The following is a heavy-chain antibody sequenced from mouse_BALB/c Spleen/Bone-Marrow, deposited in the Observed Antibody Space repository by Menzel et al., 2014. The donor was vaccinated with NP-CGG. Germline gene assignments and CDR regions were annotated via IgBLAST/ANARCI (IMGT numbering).Heavy chain of an antibody. D-gene: IGHD2-10*02. Sequence: DLVKPGASVKPSCKASGYTFTSYWINWIKQRPGQGLEWIGRIAPGSGSTYYNEMFKGKATLTVDTSSSTAYTQLSSLSSEDSAVYFCARGYGNSAWFAYWGQGTLVTVSA. J-gene: IGHJ3*01. CDR1: GYTFTSYW. CDR2: IAPGSGST. V-gene: IGHV1S41*01. CDR3: ARGYGNSAWFAY.